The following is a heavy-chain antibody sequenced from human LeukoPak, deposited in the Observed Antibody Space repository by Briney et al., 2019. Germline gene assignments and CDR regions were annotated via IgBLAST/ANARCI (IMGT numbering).Heavy chain of an antibody. CDR2: INTHIGDT. V-gene: IGHV1-18*01. D-gene: IGHD2-2*01. Sequence: ASVKVSCTASGYTFASFGITWVRQAPGQGLEWMGWINTHIGDTNYAQKLQGRVTMTTDTSTSTAYMELRSLRSDDTAVYYRARVWASRCTSNNCFGPYLYYYAMDVWGQGTTVTVSS. CDR1: GYTFASFG. J-gene: IGHJ6*02. CDR3: ARVWASRCTSNNCFGPYLYYYAMDV.